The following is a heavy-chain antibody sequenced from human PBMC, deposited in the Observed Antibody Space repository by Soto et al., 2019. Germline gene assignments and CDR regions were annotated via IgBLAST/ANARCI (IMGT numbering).Heavy chain of an antibody. D-gene: IGHD6-13*01. V-gene: IGHV3-30*01. CDR2: ISYDGTNK. CDR3: ARGDSNSWSDF. Sequence: GGSLRLSCAASGFTFRSFAMDWARQAPGKGLEWVAVISYDGTNKYYADSVKGRFTISRDNSKNTLSLQMNSLRPEDTAVYYCARGDSNSWSDFWGQGT. J-gene: IGHJ4*02. CDR1: GFTFRSFA.